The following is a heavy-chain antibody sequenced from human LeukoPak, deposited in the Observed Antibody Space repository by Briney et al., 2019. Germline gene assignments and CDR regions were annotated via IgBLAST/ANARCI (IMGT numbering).Heavy chain of an antibody. V-gene: IGHV4-59*12. Sequence: SETLSLTCTVSGGSISSSYWSWIRQPPGKGLEWIGYIYYSGSTNYNPSLKSRVTISVDTSKNQFSLKLSSVTAADTAVYYCVTLQDYDILTGLYGMDVWGQGTTVTVSS. CDR2: IYYSGST. D-gene: IGHD3-9*01. J-gene: IGHJ6*02. CDR3: VTLQDYDILTGLYGMDV. CDR1: GGSISSSY.